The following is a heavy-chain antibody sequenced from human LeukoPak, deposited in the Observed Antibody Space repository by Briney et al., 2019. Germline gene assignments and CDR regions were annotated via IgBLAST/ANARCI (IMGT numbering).Heavy chain of an antibody. J-gene: IGHJ4*02. Sequence: ASVKVSCKASGFTFTGYHFHWVRQAPGQGLEWLGWINPDSGGTSYAQRFQGRVTMTRDTSISTAYMELSRLKSDDTAVFYCARGPESLVGTTFPFDYWGQGTLVTVSS. CDR3: ARGPESLVGTTFPFDY. D-gene: IGHD1-26*01. V-gene: IGHV1-2*02. CDR2: INPDSGGT. CDR1: GFTFTGYH.